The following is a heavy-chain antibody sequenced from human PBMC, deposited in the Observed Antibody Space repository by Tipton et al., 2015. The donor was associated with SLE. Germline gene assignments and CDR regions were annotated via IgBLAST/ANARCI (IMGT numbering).Heavy chain of an antibody. Sequence: TLSLTCAVYGGSFSGYYWSWIRQPPGKGLEWIGEINHSGSTNYNPSLKSRVTISVDTSKNQFSLKLSSVTAADTAVYYCARVGITFIYWGQGTLVTVSS. CDR3: ARVGITFIY. V-gene: IGHV4-34*01. D-gene: IGHD3-16*01. J-gene: IGHJ4*02. CDR1: GGSFSGYY. CDR2: INHSGST.